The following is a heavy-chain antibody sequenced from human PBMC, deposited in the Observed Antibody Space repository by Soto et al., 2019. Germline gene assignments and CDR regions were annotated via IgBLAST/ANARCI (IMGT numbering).Heavy chain of an antibody. CDR2: SNPSGGST. CDR3: ARLSDYYDSSGRPFDY. Sequence: ASVKVSCKASGYGVTSYFMHWVRQAPGQVLEWMGISNPSGGSTVYAQKFQGRVTMTGDTSTSTVYMELTSLRSEDTAVYYCARLSDYYDSSGRPFDYWGQGTLVTVSS. V-gene: IGHV1-46*01. D-gene: IGHD3-22*01. J-gene: IGHJ4*02. CDR1: GYGVTSYF.